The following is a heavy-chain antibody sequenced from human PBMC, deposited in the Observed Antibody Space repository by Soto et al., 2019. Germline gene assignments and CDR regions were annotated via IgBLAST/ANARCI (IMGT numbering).Heavy chain of an antibody. V-gene: IGHV2-5*02. CDR2: IYWDDDE. CDR1: GFSLSTRGVG. Sequence: QITLKESGPTLVKPTQTLTLTCTFSGFSLSTRGVGVGWIRQPPGKALEWLALIYWDDDEGYSPSLKSRLTTTKDTSKNPVSLTMTSMDPVDTATYYCAHRPRGYSYHFDYWCQGTLVTVSS. CDR3: AHRPRGYSYHFDY. D-gene: IGHD5-18*01. J-gene: IGHJ4*02.